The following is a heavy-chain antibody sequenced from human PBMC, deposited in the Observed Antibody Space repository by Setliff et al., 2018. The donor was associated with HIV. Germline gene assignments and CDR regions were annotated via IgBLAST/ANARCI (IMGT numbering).Heavy chain of an antibody. CDR1: GFTFSTYS. D-gene: IGHD2-2*01. J-gene: IGHJ6*02. CDR3: AREDQLLSGHYYYNGMDV. V-gene: IGHV3-48*01. Sequence: PGGSLRLSCAASGFTFSTYSMNWVRQAPGKGLEWVSYISSTSTTIYYADSVKGRFTISRDNAKNSLYLQTNSLRAEDTAVYYCAREDQLLSGHYYYNGMDVWGQGTTVTVSS. CDR2: ISSTSTTI.